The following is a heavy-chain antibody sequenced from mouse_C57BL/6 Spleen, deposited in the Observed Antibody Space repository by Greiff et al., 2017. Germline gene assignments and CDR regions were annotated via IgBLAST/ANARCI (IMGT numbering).Heavy chain of an antibody. CDR1: GYAFSSSW. D-gene: IGHD1-1*01. CDR2: IYPGDGDT. J-gene: IGHJ3*01. Sequence: SGPELVKPGASVKISCKASGYAFSSSWMNWVKQRPGKGLEWIGRIYPGDGDTNYNGKFKGKATLTADKSSSTAYMQLSSLTSEDSAVYFCARSDYGSSYGWFAYWGQGTLVTVSA. CDR3: ARSDYGSSYGWFAY. V-gene: IGHV1-82*01.